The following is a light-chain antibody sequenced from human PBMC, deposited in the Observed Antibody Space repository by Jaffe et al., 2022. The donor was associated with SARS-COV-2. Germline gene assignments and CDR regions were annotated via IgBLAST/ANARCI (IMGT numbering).Light chain of an antibody. Sequence: LVLTQSPATLSLSPGERATLSCRASQSFTNYLAWYQQRPGQAPRLLIYEASNRAPGIPARFSGSGSGTDFTLTISSLEPEDFAVYYCQQRSNWRFTFGQGTKLEIK. CDR1: QSFTNY. V-gene: IGKV3-11*01. CDR2: EAS. CDR3: QQRSNWRFT. J-gene: IGKJ2*01.